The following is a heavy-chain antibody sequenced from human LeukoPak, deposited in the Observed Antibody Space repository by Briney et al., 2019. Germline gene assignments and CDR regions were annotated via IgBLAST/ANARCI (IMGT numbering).Heavy chain of an antibody. CDR1: GGTFSSYA. D-gene: IGHD4-11*01. CDR2: IIPIFGTA. CDR3: ARAMTTAFSSATYYMDV. Sequence: ASVKVSCKASGGTFSSYAISWVRQAPGQGLEWMGRIIPIFGTANYAQKFQGRVTITTDESTSTAYMELSSLRSEDTAVYYCARAMTTAFSSATYYMDVWGKGTTVAVSS. V-gene: IGHV1-69*05. J-gene: IGHJ6*03.